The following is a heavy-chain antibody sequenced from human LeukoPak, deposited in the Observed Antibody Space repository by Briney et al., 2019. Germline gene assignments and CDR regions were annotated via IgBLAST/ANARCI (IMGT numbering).Heavy chain of an antibody. CDR2: SYYSGST. D-gene: IGHD3-10*01. J-gene: IGHJ4*02. Sequence: SETLSLTCTVSGGSISSYYWSWIRQPPGKGLEWIGYSYYSGSTNYNPSLKSRVTISIDTSKNQFSLNLSSVTAADTAVYYCVRDYYGSGNYFIWGQGTLVTVSS. CDR1: GGSISSYY. CDR3: VRDYYGSGNYFI. V-gene: IGHV4-59*01.